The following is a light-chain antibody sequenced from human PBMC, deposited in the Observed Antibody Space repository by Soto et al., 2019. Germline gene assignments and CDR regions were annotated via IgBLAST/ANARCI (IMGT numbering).Light chain of an antibody. V-gene: IGLV4-60*03. J-gene: IGLJ2*01. CDR3: ETWDGNTRI. Sequence: QSVLTQSSSASVSLGSSVKLTCTLSSGHSSYIIAWHQQQPGKAPRYLMKLEGSGSYNKGSGVPDRFSGSSSGADRYLTISNLQSEDEADYYCETWDGNTRIFGGGTKVTVL. CDR2: LEGSGSY. CDR1: SGHSSYI.